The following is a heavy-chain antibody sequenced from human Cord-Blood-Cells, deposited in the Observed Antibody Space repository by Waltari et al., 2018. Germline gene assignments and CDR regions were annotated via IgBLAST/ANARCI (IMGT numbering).Heavy chain of an antibody. CDR1: GGSISSGGYS. CDR2: IYHSGST. Sequence: QLQLQESGSGLVKPSQTLSLTCAVSGGSISSGGYSWSWIRQPPGKGLEWIGYIYHSGSTYYNPSLKSRVTISVDRSKNQFSLKLSSVTAADTAVYYCARERRSLTGDEKGAFDIWGQGTMVTVSS. CDR3: ARERRSLTGDEKGAFDI. D-gene: IGHD7-27*01. V-gene: IGHV4-30-2*01. J-gene: IGHJ3*02.